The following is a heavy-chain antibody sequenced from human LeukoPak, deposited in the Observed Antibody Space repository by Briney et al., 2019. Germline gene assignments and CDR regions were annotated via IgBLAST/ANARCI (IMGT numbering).Heavy chain of an antibody. CDR1: GFTFSNYA. D-gene: IGHD1-1*01. CDR2: ISYDGSNK. CDR3: ARGSLVQLGDY. Sequence: PGGSLRLSCAPSGFTFSNYAMHWVRQAPGKGLEWVAVISYDGSNKYYADSVKGRLTISRDNSKTTLYLQMNSLRPEDTAVYYCARGSLVQLGDYWGQGTQVTVSS. J-gene: IGHJ4*02. V-gene: IGHV3-30*04.